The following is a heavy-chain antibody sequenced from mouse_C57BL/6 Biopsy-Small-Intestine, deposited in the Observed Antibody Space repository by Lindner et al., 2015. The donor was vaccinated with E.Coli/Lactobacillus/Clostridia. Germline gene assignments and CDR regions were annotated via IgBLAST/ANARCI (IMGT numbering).Heavy chain of an antibody. J-gene: IGHJ1*01. Sequence: SVKVSCKASGYTFMNYGISWVRQAPGQGLEWMGWIGTYNTKPNYAEKFQGRVTLTTDISGSTAYMELRSLRSDDTAVYYCARDYYDTAVDSFDAFDIWGQGTTLTVSS. CDR2: IGTYNTKP. CDR3: ARDYYDTAVDSFDAFDI. D-gene: IGHD1-1*02. V-gene: IGHV1-69*02. CDR1: GYTFMNYG.